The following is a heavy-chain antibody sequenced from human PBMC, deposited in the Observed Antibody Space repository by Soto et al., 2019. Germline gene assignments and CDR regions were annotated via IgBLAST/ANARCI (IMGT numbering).Heavy chain of an antibody. Sequence: SVKVSCKASGGTFSSYTISWVRQAPGQGLEWMGRIIPILGIANYAQKFQGRVTITADKSTSTAYMELSSLRSEDTAVYYCARDVGVAGAAEYFQHWGQGTLVTVSS. V-gene: IGHV1-69*04. CDR2: IIPILGIA. CDR3: ARDVGVAGAAEYFQH. CDR1: GGTFSSYT. J-gene: IGHJ1*01. D-gene: IGHD6-19*01.